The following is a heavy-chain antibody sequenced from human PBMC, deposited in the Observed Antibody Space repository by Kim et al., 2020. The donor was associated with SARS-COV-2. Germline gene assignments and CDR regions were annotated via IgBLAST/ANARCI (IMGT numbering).Heavy chain of an antibody. V-gene: IGHV4-34*01. Sequence: PSLKNRVTKSVNTSKNQFALKRSSVTAADTAVYYCARRQTYYYDSTRAFDIWGQGTMVTVSS. J-gene: IGHJ3*02. CDR3: ARRQTYYYDSTRAFDI. D-gene: IGHD3-22*01.